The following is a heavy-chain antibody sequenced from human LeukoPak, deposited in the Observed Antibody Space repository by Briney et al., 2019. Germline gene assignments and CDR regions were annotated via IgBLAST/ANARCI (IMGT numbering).Heavy chain of an antibody. Sequence: SETLSLTCTVSGGSISSSSYYWGWIRPPPGKGLEWIGSIYYRGSTYYNPSLKSRVTISVDTSKNQFSLKLSSVTAADTAVYYCAGHYDFWSGYLDYWGQGTLVTVSS. CDR3: AGHYDFWSGYLDY. J-gene: IGHJ4*02. V-gene: IGHV4-39*01. CDR1: GGSISSSSYY. CDR2: IYYRGST. D-gene: IGHD3-3*01.